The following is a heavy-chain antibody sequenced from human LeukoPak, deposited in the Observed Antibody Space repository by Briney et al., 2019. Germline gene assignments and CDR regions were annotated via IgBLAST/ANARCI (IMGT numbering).Heavy chain of an antibody. J-gene: IGHJ3*02. CDR1: GFIFGIYS. CDR3: ARPRIVGATDAFDI. V-gene: IGHV3-21*01. Sequence: GSLRLSCAASGFIFGIYSMNWVRQAPGKGLEWVSSITSSSSYIYYGDSVKGRFTISRDNAKNSLYLQMNSLRAEDTAVYYCARPRIVGATDAFDIWGQGTMVTVSS. D-gene: IGHD1-26*01. CDR2: ITSSSSYI.